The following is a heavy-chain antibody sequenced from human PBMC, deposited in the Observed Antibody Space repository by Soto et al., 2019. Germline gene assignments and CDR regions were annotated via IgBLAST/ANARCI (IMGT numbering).Heavy chain of an antibody. Sequence: QVQLQESGPGLVKPSETLSLTCTVSNGSIINYYWSWIRQPPGKGLEWIGFIYYSGSTNYNPYLKGRATMSVDMPRIQPSLKPNSVTAADTAGYYCESRLTLATTTGDAFDLWGQGTMVTVSS. J-gene: IGHJ3*01. CDR1: NGSIINYY. CDR3: ESRLTLATTTGDAFDL. V-gene: IGHV4-59*01. D-gene: IGHD4-17*01. CDR2: IYYSGST.